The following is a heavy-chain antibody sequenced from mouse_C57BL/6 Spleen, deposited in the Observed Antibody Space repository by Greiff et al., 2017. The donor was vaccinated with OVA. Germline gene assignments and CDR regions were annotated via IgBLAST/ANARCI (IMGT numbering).Heavy chain of an antibody. V-gene: IGHV1-47*01. J-gene: IGHJ4*01. CDR2: FHPYNDDT. D-gene: IGHD1-1*01. CDR3: AMRGSNHYYAMDY. CDR1: GYTFTAYP. Sequence: VQLQQSGAELVKPGASVKMSCKASGYTFTAYPIEWMKQNHGKSLEWIGNFHPYNDDTKYNEKFKGKATLTVEKSSSTVYLELSRLTSDDSAVYYCAMRGSNHYYAMDYWGQGTSVTVSS.